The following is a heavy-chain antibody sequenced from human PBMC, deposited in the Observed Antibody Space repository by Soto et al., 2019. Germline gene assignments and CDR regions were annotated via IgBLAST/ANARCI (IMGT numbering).Heavy chain of an antibody. J-gene: IGHJ4*02. D-gene: IGHD6-6*01. Sequence: QVQLVQSGAEGKKPGASVKVSCKAFGYTFTSYYMHWVRQAPGQGLEWMGIINPSGGSTSYAQKFQGRVSMTRDTSTSTVYRELSSLRSADTAVYSCARLEYSNSPLHLDYWGQGNLVSVSS. CDR1: GYTFTSYY. CDR2: INPSGGST. V-gene: IGHV1-46*01. CDR3: ARLEYSNSPLHLDY.